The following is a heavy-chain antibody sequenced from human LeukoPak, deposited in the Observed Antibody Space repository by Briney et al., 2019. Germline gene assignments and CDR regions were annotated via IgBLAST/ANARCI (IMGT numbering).Heavy chain of an antibody. CDR2: IYYIGTT. J-gene: IGHJ5*02. CDR1: GGSISSSNYY. V-gene: IGHV4-39*07. D-gene: IGHD2-21*01. CDR3: ARLLYSRNNWIDP. Sequence: LSETLSLTCTVSGGSISSSNYYWGWIRQPPGKGLEWIGNIYYIGTTYSNPSLKSRVTMSADTSKNQFFMRLTSVTAADTAVYYCARLLYSRNNWIDPWGQGVLVTVSP.